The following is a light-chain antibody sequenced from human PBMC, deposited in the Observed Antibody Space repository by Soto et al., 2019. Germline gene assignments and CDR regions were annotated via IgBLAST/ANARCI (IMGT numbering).Light chain of an antibody. CDR3: MQALQTKPIT. J-gene: IGKJ5*01. Sequence: EIVLTQSPLSLPVTPGEPASISCRSSQSLLHSNGYNYLDWYLQKPGQSPQLLIYLGSNRASGVPDRFSGSGSGTDFTLKISRVEAEDVGVYYCMQALQTKPITFGQGTRLEI. CDR1: QSLLHSNGYNY. CDR2: LGS. V-gene: IGKV2-28*01.